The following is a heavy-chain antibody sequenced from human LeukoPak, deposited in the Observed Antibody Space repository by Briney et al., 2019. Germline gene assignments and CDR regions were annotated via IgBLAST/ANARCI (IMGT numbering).Heavy chain of an antibody. V-gene: IGHV3-23*01. CDR3: AKAHSFRETDFDY. J-gene: IGHJ4*02. CDR1: GGSFSGYY. Sequence: ETLSLTCAVYGGSFSGYYWSWVRQAPGKGLEWVSAISGSGGSTYYADSVKGRFTISRDNSKNTLYLQMNSLRAEDTAVYYCAKAHSFRETDFDYWGQGTLVTVSS. CDR2: ISGSGGST. D-gene: IGHD1-1*01.